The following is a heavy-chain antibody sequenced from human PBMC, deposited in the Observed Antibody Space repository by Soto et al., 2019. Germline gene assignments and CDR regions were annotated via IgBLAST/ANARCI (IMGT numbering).Heavy chain of an antibody. D-gene: IGHD2-2*01. J-gene: IGHJ5*02. CDR3: ARQFGGDRYCSSTSCYFRFDP. CDR2: IYYSGST. Sequence: QVQLQESGPGLVKPSETLSLTCTVSGGSISSYYWSWIRQPPGKGLEWIGYIYYSGSTNYNPSLKSRVTISVDTSKNQFSLKLSSVTAADTAVYYCARQFGGDRYCSSTSCYFRFDPWGQGTLVTVSS. V-gene: IGHV4-59*08. CDR1: GGSISSYY.